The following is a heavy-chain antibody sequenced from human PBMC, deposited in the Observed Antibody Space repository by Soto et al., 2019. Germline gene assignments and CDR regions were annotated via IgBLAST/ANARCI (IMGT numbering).Heavy chain of an antibody. J-gene: IGHJ4*02. V-gene: IGHV3-30*18. CDR1: GFTFSNYG. Sequence: QVQLVESGGGVVQPGRSLRLSCAASGFTFSNYGMHWVRQAPGKGLEWGAGIPYDGGNEYYADSVKGRFTLSRDNSKNTLYLQMYSLRAEDTAVYYCAKDSGYTSTWPKYFDYWGQGTLVTVSS. CDR2: IPYDGGNE. D-gene: IGHD6-13*01. CDR3: AKDSGYTSTWPKYFDY.